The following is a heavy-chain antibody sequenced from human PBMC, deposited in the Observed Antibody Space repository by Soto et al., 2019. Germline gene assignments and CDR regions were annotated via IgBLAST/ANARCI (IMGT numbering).Heavy chain of an antibody. Sequence: PSETLSLTCAVYGGSFSAYYWSWIRQPPGKGLEWIGEINHSGGTSYNPSLKSRVTISVDTSKSQFSLKLTSVTAADRAVYYCARTRDNNINYYYALDVWGPGTTVTVSS. CDR2: INHSGGT. CDR1: GGSFSAYY. J-gene: IGHJ6*02. V-gene: IGHV4-34*01. D-gene: IGHD1-20*01. CDR3: ARTRDNNINYYYALDV.